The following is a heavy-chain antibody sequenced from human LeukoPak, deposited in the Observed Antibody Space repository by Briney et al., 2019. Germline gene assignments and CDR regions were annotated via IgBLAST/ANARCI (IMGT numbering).Heavy chain of an antibody. J-gene: IGHJ4*02. V-gene: IGHV3-23*01. CDR2: ISGSGGST. D-gene: IGHD4-17*01. CDR3: TRGSYHDYEY. Sequence: GGSLRLSCAASGFTFSSYAMSWVRQAPGKGLEWVSAISGSGGSTYYADSVKGRFTISRDNSKSTLYLQMNSLRAEDTAVYYCTRGSYHDYEYWGQGTLVTVSS. CDR1: GFTFSSYA.